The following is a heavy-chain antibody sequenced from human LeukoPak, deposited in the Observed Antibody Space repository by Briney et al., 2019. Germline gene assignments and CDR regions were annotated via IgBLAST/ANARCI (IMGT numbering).Heavy chain of an antibody. Sequence: GGSLRLSCAASGFTFSSYGMHWVRQAPGKGLEWVAFIRYDGSNKYYADSVKGRFTISRDNSKNTLYLQMNSLRAEDTAVYYCAKAHSGSYPLIGAFDIWGQGTMVTVSS. J-gene: IGHJ3*02. D-gene: IGHD1-26*01. CDR1: GFTFSSYG. V-gene: IGHV3-30*02. CDR2: IRYDGSNK. CDR3: AKAHSGSYPLIGAFDI.